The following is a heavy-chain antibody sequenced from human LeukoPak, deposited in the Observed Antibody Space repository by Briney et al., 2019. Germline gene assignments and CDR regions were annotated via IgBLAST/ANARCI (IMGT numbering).Heavy chain of an antibody. CDR3: ARPNGSGSYYLSDFYFDY. D-gene: IGHD3-10*01. CDR1: GFTFSSYA. J-gene: IGHJ4*02. V-gene: IGHV3-64*01. Sequence: GGSLRLSCAASGFTFSSYAMHWVRQAPGKGLEYVSAISSNGGSTYYANSVKGRFTISRDNSKNTLYLQMGSLRAEDTAVYYCARPNGSGSYYLSDFYFDYWGQGTLVTVSS. CDR2: ISSNGGST.